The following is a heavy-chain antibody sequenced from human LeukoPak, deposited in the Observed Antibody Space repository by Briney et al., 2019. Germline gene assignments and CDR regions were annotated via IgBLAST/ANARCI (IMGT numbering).Heavy chain of an antibody. V-gene: IGHV3-30*18. Sequence: QPGRSLRLSCAASGFTFSSYGMHWVRQAPGKGLEWVAVISYDGSNKYYADSVKGRFTISRDNSKNTLYLQMNSLRAEDTAVYYCAKGGDGYNFSYFDYWGQGTLVTVSS. J-gene: IGHJ4*02. CDR2: ISYDGSNK. CDR3: AKGGDGYNFSYFDY. D-gene: IGHD5-24*01. CDR1: GFTFSSYG.